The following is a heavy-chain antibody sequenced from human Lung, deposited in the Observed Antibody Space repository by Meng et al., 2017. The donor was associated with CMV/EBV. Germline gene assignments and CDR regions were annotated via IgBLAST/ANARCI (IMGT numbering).Heavy chain of an antibody. CDR3: LRRSGGSV. Sequence: QVQLRGPGALLVTPSEPRSLPSAASGDSINNHNWWACVRQPPGKGLEWIGEIPHRGSSAYNPSLKSRVSMSIDKSKNQFSLKLTSVTAADTAVYHCLRRSGGSVWGQGTLVTVSS. D-gene: IGHD3-10*01. J-gene: IGHJ1*01. V-gene: IGHV4-4*02. CDR2: IPHRGSS. CDR1: GDSINNHNW.